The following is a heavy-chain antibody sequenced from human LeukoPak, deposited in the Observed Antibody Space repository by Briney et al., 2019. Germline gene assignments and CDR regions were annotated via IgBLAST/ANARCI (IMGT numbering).Heavy chain of an antibody. CDR3: ARDKGARGDLDY. V-gene: IGHV3-30-3*01. J-gene: IGHJ4*02. Sequence: PGGSLRPSCAASGFTFSSYAMHWVRQAPGKGLEWVAVISYDGSNKYYADSVKGRFTISRDNSKNTLYLQMNSLRAEDTAVYYCARDKGARGDLDYWGQGTLVTVSS. CDR2: ISYDGSNK. CDR1: GFTFSSYA.